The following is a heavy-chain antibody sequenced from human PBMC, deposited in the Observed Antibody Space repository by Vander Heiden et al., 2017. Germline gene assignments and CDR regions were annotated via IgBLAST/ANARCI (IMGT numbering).Heavy chain of an antibody. CDR1: GFTFSSYG. CDR3: ARGTTGYYRGSYFDY. V-gene: IGHV3-33*01. J-gene: IGHJ4*02. CDR2: IWFDGTNK. Sequence: QVQLVESGGGVVQPGRALRLSCAASGFTFSSYGMRWVRQAPGKELEWVAVIWFDGTNKYYGDSVKGRFTISRDNSKNTVYLQMNSLRAEDTAVYYCARGTTGYYRGSYFDYWGQGTLVTASS. D-gene: IGHD3-9*01.